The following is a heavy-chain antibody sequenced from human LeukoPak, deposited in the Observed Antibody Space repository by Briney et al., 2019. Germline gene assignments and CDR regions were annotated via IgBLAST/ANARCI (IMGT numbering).Heavy chain of an antibody. CDR2: ISYDGSNK. Sequence: QPGGSLRLSCAASGFTFSSYAMHWVRQAPGKGLEWVAVISYDGSNKYYADSVKGRFTISRDNSKNTLYLQMNSLRAEDTAVYYCARDGGAYFDYWGQGTLVTVSS. CDR3: ARDGGAYFDY. D-gene: IGHD3-10*01. CDR1: GFTFSSYA. J-gene: IGHJ4*02. V-gene: IGHV3-30*04.